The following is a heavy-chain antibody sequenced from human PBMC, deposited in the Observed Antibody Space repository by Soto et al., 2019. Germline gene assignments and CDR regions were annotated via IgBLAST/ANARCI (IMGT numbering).Heavy chain of an antibody. CDR1: GFTSSDNY. CDR3: AKEIYSTGITVTTCLYYYGMDV. Sequence: GGSLRPACAASGFTSSDNYMSWISHLPGKVLEWDSYISSSDNLIYYAGSRKGQFTISRDNSKNTLYVQMNSLKAEDTAVYYCAKEIYSTGITVTTCLYYYGMDVWGQGTTVTVSS. D-gene: IGHD4-17*01. J-gene: IGHJ6*02. CDR2: ISSSDNLI. V-gene: IGHV3-11*01.